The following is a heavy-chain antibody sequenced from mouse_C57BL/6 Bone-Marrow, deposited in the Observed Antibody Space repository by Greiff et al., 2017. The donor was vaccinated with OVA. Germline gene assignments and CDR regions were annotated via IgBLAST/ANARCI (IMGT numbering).Heavy chain of an antibody. J-gene: IGHJ1*03. CDR1: GFTFSDFY. V-gene: IGHV7-1*01. CDR3: ASDNWDWYFDV. CDR2: SRNKANDYTT. Sequence: EVKLVESGGGLVQSGRSLRLSCATSGFTFSDFYMEWVRQAPGKGLEWIAASRNKANDYTTEYSAAVKGRFIVSRDTSQSILYLQMNALRAEDTAIYYCASDNWDWYFDVWGTGTTVTVSS. D-gene: IGHD4-1*01.